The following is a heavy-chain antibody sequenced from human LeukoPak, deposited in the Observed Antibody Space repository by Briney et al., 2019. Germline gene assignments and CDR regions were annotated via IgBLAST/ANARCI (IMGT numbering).Heavy chain of an antibody. V-gene: IGHV3-23*01. Sequence: PGGSLRLSCAASGFTFGNYAMSWVRQAPGKGLEWVSVISGSGANTYYADSVKGRFTISRDNSKNTLYLQMNSLRAEDTAIYYCAKAKLGYSYRIETWGQGTLVTVSS. D-gene: IGHD5-18*01. CDR3: AKAKLGYSYRIET. J-gene: IGHJ5*02. CDR2: ISGSGANT. CDR1: GFTFGNYA.